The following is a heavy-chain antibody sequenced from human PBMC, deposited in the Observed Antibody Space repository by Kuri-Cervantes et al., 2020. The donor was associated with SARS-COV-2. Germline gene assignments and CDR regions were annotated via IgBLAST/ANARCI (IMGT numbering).Heavy chain of an antibody. V-gene: IGHV3-23*01. CDR3: AKDPTRAILGVGYFFDY. D-gene: IGHD3-3*01. CDR1: GFTFSSYA. CDR2: IASSGST. Sequence: GGSLRLSCAASGFTFSSYAMHWVRQAPGKGLEWVSTIASSGSTYYADSVKGRFAISRDNSKNTLYLQMNSLRADDTAVYYCAKDPTRAILGVGYFFDYWGQGTLVTVSS. J-gene: IGHJ4*02.